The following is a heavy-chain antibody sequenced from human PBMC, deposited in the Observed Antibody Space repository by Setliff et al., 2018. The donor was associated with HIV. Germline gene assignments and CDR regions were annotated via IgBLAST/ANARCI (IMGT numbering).Heavy chain of an antibody. V-gene: IGHV1-46*01. CDR3: AAGTYYYGSGSRSRSPFDY. J-gene: IGHJ4*02. D-gene: IGHD3-10*01. CDR2: IHPSGGST. CDR1: GYTFTSYY. Sequence: ASVKVSCKASGYTFTSYYIHWVRQAPGQGLEWMGVIHPSGGSTSYAQSFQGRVTMTRDTSTSTAYMELSSLRSEDTAVYYCAAGTYYYGSGSRSRSPFDYWGQGTLVTVSS.